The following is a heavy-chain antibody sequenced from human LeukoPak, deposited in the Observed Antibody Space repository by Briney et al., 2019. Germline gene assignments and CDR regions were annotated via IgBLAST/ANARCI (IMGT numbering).Heavy chain of an antibody. CDR1: GGSISSYY. D-gene: IGHD4-23*01. Sequence: NASETLSLTCTVSGGSISSYYWSWIRQPPGKGLEWIGYIYYSGSTNYNPSLKSRVTISVDTSENQFSLKLSSVTAADTAVYYCAKGGGTVVPYFFDYWGQGTLVTVSS. CDR3: AKGGGTVVPYFFDY. V-gene: IGHV4-59*08. CDR2: IYYSGST. J-gene: IGHJ4*02.